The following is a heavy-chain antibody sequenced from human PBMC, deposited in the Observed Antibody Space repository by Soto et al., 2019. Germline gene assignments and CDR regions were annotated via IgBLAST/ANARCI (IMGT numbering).Heavy chain of an antibody. Sequence: QVQLVRSGAEVKKPGASVRVSCKTSGYTFTNYGINWVRQAPGQGLEWMGWITAYNGNTNYPHQLQGRVTMTTDTSTNTAYMELRSLRPDDTAVYYCARYSSGPFDHWGQGTLVTVSS. V-gene: IGHV1-18*01. CDR3: ARYSSGPFDH. CDR1: GYTFTNYG. D-gene: IGHD6-19*01. CDR2: ITAYNGNT. J-gene: IGHJ4*02.